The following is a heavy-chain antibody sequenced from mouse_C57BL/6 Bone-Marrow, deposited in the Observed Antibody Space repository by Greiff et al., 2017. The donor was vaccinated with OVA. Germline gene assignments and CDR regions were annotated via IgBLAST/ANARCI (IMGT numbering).Heavy chain of an antibody. CDR1: GYTFTSYW. D-gene: IGHD1-1*01. J-gene: IGHJ2*01. CDR3: AVTTVFDY. Sequence: QVQLQQPGAELVRPGPSVKLSCKASGYTFTSYWMHWVKQRPGQGLEWIGVIDPSDSYTNYNQKFKGKATLTVDTSSSTAYMQLSSLTSEDSAVYYCAVTTVFDYWGQGTTLTVSS. V-gene: IGHV1-59*01. CDR2: IDPSDSYT.